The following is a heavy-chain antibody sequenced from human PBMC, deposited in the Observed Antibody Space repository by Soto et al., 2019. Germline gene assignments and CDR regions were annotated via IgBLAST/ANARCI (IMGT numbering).Heavy chain of an antibody. CDR1: GYTFTSYD. V-gene: IGHV1-8*01. Sequence: QVQLVQSGAEVKKPGASVKVSCKASGYTFTSYDINWVRQATGQGLEWMGWMNPNSGNTGYAQKFQGRATMTRNTXIXXADMELSSLRSEDTAVYYCARGSIAVAGTSTYLDHWGQGTLVTVSS. D-gene: IGHD6-19*01. CDR2: MNPNSGNT. J-gene: IGHJ4*02. CDR3: ARGSIAVAGTSTYLDH.